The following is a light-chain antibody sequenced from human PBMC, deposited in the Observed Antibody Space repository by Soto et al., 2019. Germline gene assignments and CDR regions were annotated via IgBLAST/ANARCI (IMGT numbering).Light chain of an antibody. CDR2: GAS. CDR3: QQYGSSPRT. CDR1: QSVRSNY. V-gene: IGKV3-20*01. J-gene: IGKJ2*01. Sequence: EIVLTQSPGTLSLSPGDRATLSCRTSQSVRSNYLAWYQQNPGQAPRLLIYGASSRPGGIPDRFSGSGSGTDFTLTISRLEPEDFVVYYCQQYGSSPRTFGQGTKVEIK.